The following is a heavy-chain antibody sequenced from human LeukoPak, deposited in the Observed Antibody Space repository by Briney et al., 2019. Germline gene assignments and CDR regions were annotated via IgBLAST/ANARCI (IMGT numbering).Heavy chain of an antibody. CDR2: ISYDGSNK. Sequence: GGSLRLSCAAPGFTFSSYAMHWVRQAPGKGLEWVAVISYDGSNKYYADSVKGRFTISRDNSKNTLYLQTNSLRAEDTAVYYCASHLYSSSWYLGYWGQGTLVTVSS. CDR1: GFTFSSYA. J-gene: IGHJ4*02. D-gene: IGHD6-13*01. V-gene: IGHV3-30-3*01. CDR3: ASHLYSSSWYLGY.